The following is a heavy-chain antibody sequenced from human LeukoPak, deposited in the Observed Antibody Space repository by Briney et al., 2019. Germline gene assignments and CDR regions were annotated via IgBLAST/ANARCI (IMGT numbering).Heavy chain of an antibody. CDR2: ISNSGET. J-gene: IGHJ4*02. D-gene: IGHD5-24*01. V-gene: IGHV3-23*01. Sequence: GGSLRLSCAASGFTFSNRAMAWVRQGPGKGLEWVSSISNSGETYFANSMKGRLTISRDNSKNTLYLHMNSLRAEDAAVYYCAKGGMGTDGGIEFGGQGTLVTVSS. CDR1: GFTFSNRA. CDR3: AKGGMGTDGGIEF.